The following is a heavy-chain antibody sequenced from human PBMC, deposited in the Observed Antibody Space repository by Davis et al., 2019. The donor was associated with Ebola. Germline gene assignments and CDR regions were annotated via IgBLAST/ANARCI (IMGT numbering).Heavy chain of an antibody. Sequence: GSLRLSCTVSGGSISSSSYYWGWIRQPPGKGLEWIGSIYYSGSTYYNPSLKSRVTISVDTSKNQFSLKLSSVTAADTAVYYCARLNPYSRRFDYWGQGTLVTVSS. CDR3: ARLNPYSRRFDY. CDR1: GGSISSSSYY. V-gene: IGHV4-39*01. J-gene: IGHJ4*02. CDR2: IYYSGST. D-gene: IGHD6-13*01.